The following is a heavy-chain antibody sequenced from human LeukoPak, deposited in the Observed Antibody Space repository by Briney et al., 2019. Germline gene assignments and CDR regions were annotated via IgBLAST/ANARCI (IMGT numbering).Heavy chain of an antibody. CDR3: ARGGHDYGDPFFDY. V-gene: IGHV3-7*01. J-gene: IGHJ4*02. CDR1: GFTFSSYR. D-gene: IGHD4-17*01. CDR2: IKQDGSEK. Sequence: SGGSLRLSCAASGFTFSSYRMSWVRQAPEKGLEWVANIKQDGSEKYYVDSVKGRFTISRDNAKNSLYLQMNSLRAEDTAVYYCARGGHDYGDPFFDYWGQGTLVTVSS.